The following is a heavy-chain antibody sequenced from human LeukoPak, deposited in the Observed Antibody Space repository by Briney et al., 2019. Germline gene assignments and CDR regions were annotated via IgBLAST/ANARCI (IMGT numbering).Heavy chain of an antibody. V-gene: IGHV4-34*08. J-gene: IGHJ6*03. CDR2: INLRVSP. D-gene: IGHD1-1*01. CDR1: DRTSDPYY. Sequence: SDTLSLICAVYDRTSDPYYGIRLRQSPGKGLEWIGEINLRVSPNYTPSLKGRVTLSIDPSNNNFSLKLTSVNAEDTGVYYCATSPQYTGYDWGWFSDYYIDAWGPGTTVTVSS. CDR3: ATSPQYTGYDWGWFSDYYIDA.